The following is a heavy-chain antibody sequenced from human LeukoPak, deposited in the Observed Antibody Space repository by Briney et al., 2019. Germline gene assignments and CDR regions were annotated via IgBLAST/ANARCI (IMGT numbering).Heavy chain of an antibody. D-gene: IGHD3-22*01. CDR2: IYYSGST. V-gene: IGHV4-39*07. J-gene: IGHJ5*02. CDR1: GGSISSYY. Sequence: SETLSLTCTVSGGSISSYYWGWIRQPPGKGLEWIGSIYYSGSTYYNPSLKSRVTISVDTSKNQFSLKLSSVTAADTAVYYCAREVGYYDSSGYAFDPWGQGTLVTVSS. CDR3: AREVGYYDSSGYAFDP.